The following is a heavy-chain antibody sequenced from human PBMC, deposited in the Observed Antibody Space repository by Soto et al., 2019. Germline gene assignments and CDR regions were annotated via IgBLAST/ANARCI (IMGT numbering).Heavy chain of an antibody. CDR2: IYYRGNA. D-gene: IGHD3-9*01. V-gene: IGHV4-39*01. CDR3: ARLERLATISYYFDF. J-gene: IGHJ4*02. CDR1: DDSINSDKYY. Sequence: QLQLQESGPGLVKPSETLSLTCSVSDDSINSDKYYWGWIRQPPGKGLEWIGSIYYRGNAYYNPSLQTRVTISLDKSKSQFSLKLNSVTAADSAVYFCARLERLATISYYFDFWGPGALVTVSS.